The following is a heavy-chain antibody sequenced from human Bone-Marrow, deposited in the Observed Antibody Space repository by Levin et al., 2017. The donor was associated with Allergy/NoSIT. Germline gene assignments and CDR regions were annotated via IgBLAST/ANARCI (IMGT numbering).Heavy chain of an antibody. V-gene: IGHV1-8*01. J-gene: IGHJ4*02. D-gene: IGHD3-22*01. CDR1: GYTFTTYD. CDR3: ARRSVYYDSSAYVY. Sequence: ASVKVSCKASGYTFTTYDINWVRQATGQGPEWMGWINPDSGNTGYAQKFQGRITMTRDTSISTVYMELSSLRSEDTAVYYCARRSVYYDSSAYVYWGQGALVTVSS. CDR2: INPDSGNT.